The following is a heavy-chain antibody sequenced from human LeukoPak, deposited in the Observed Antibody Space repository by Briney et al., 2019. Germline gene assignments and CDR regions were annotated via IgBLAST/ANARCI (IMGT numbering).Heavy chain of an antibody. J-gene: IGHJ4*02. CDR1: GFTFSSYA. V-gene: IGHV3-23*01. CDR2: ISGSGGGT. CDR3: AKDQTVGPTTRPHLFDY. D-gene: IGHD1-26*01. Sequence: GGSLRLSCAASGFTFSSYAMHWVRQAPGKGLEWVSGISGSGGGTYYADSVKGRFTISRDNSKNTLYLQMNSLRAEDTAVYYCAKDQTVGPTTRPHLFDYWGQGTLVSVSS.